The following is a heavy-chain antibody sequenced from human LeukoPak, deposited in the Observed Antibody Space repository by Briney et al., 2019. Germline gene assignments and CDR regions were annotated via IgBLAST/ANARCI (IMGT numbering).Heavy chain of an antibody. D-gene: IGHD7-27*01. CDR3: ARALGQLGISYFDY. J-gene: IGHJ4*02. CDR2: IYYSGST. CDR1: GGSISSSSYY. V-gene: IGHV4-31*03. Sequence: SETLSLTCTVSGGSISSSSYYWGWIRQHPGKGLEWIGYIYYSGSTYYNPSLKSRVTISVDTSKNQFSLKLSSVTAADTAVYYCARALGQLGISYFDYWGQGTLVTVSS.